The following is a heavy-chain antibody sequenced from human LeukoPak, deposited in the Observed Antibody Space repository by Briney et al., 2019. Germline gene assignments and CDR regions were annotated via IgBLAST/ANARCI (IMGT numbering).Heavy chain of an antibody. V-gene: IGHV4-61*01. D-gene: IGHD3-22*01. CDR3: ARDPSSGYYFNWYFDL. J-gene: IGHJ2*01. CDR2: IYYSGST. Sequence: PSETLSLTCTVSGGSVSSGSYYWGWIRQPPGRVLEWIGYIYYSGSTNYNPSLKSRVTISVDTSKNQFSLKLSSVTAADTAVYYCARDPSSGYYFNWYFDLWGRGTLVTVSS. CDR1: GGSVSSGSYY.